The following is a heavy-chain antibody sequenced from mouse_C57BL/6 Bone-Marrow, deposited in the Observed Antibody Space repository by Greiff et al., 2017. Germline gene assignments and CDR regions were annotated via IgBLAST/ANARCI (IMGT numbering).Heavy chain of an antibody. CDR2: IYIGNGYT. CDR1: GYTFTSYG. CDR3: ARDEIDSKRGYDAMDY. Sequence: VQLQQSGAELVRPGSSVKMSCKTSGYTFTSYGINWVKQRPGQGLEWIGYIYIGNGYTEYNEKFKGKATLTSDTSSSTAYMQLSSLTSEDSAIYYCARDEIDSKRGYDAMDYWGQGTSVPVSS. V-gene: IGHV1-58*01. J-gene: IGHJ4*01. D-gene: IGHD2-5*01.